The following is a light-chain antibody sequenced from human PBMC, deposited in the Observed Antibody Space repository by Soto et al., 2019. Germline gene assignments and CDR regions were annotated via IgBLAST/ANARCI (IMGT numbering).Light chain of an antibody. J-gene: IGKJ1*01. CDR3: QQSYSTPQT. CDR1: QSISSY. V-gene: IGKV1-39*01. CDR2: AAS. Sequence: DIQMTQSPSSLSASVGDRFTITCRASQSISSYLNWYQQKPGKAPKLLIYAASSLQSGVPSRFSGSGSGTDFTLTISSLQPEDFATYYCQQSYSTPQTFGQGTKVELK.